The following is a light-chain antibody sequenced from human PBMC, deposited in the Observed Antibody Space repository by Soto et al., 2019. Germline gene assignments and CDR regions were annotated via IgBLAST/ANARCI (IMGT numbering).Light chain of an antibody. CDR3: QQSYSTPRT. V-gene: IGKV1-39*01. CDR2: AAS. J-gene: IGKJ1*01. CDR1: QSISSY. Sequence: EMQMTESRSSLSASVLGSVTITCRASQSISSYLNWYQQKPGKAPKLLIYAASSLQSGVPSRFSGSGSGTDFTLTISSLQPEDFATYYCQQSYSTPRTFGQGTKVDIK.